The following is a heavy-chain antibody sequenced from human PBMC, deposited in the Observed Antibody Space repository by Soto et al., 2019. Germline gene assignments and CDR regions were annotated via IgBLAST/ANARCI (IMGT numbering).Heavy chain of an antibody. CDR2: INNDGSSP. J-gene: IGHJ5*02. V-gene: IGHV3-74*01. CDR3: VRDRPHNWFDP. CDR1: GFTFSSYW. Sequence: EEQVVESGGGLVQPGGSLRLSCAASGFTFSSYWMHWVRQAPGKGLVWVSRINNDGSSPTYADSVKGRFSISRDNDKNMLYLQMDSLRAEDTAVYYCVRDRPHNWFDPWGQGTLVTVSS.